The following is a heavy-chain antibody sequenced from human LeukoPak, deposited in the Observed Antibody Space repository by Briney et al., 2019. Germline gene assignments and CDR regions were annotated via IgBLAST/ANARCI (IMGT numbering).Heavy chain of an antibody. CDR1: GYSFTTYA. V-gene: IGHV7-4-1*02. CDR2: INTNTGNP. D-gene: IGHD5-18*01. J-gene: IGHJ4*02. CDR3: GRDPKLGIRGYTYGYIDY. Sequence: ASVKVSCKTSGYSFTTYALIWVRQAPGQGLEWMGWINTNTGNPTYAQGFTGRYVFSLDTSVNTAHLQISGLKADDTAVYYCGRDPKLGIRGYTYGYIDYWGQGTLVTVSS.